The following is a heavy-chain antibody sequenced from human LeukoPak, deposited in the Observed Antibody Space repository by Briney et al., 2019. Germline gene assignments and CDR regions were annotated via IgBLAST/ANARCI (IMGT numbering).Heavy chain of an antibody. J-gene: IGHJ5*02. CDR1: GFTFSSYS. D-gene: IGHD3-3*01. CDR2: ISSSSSYI. V-gene: IGHV3-21*01. CDR3: ASSFTIFGGNWFDP. Sequence: PGGSLRLSCAASGFTFSSYSMNWVRQAPGKGLEWVSSISSSSSYIYYADSVKGRFTISRDNAKNSLYLQMNSLRAEDTAVYYCASSFTIFGGNWFDPWGQGTLVTVSS.